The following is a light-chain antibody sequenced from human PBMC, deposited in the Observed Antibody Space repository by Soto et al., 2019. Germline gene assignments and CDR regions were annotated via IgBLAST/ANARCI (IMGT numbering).Light chain of an antibody. Sequence: QPVLTQPRSVSGSPGQSVTISCTGTSSDVGGYNFVSWYQHHPGKAPTLMIYNVSKRPSGVPDRFSGSKSGNTASLTISGLQAEDEADYYCCSYAGSYNWVFGTGTELTVL. V-gene: IGLV2-11*01. CDR1: SSDVGGYNF. J-gene: IGLJ1*01. CDR2: NVS. CDR3: CSYAGSYNWV.